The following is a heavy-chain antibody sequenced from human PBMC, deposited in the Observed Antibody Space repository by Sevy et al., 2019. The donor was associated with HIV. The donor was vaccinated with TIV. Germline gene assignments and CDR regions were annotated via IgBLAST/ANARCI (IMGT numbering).Heavy chain of an antibody. Sequence: GGSLRLSCAASGFTFSSFAMHWVRQAPGKGLDWVATMKEDGSEKSYVDSVKGRFTISRDNAKNSLYLQMNSLRVDDTALYYCVREGLGGFSYSLDCWGQGTLVTVSS. CDR2: MKEDGSEK. CDR1: GFTFSSFA. CDR3: VREGLGGFSYSLDC. V-gene: IGHV3-7*01. J-gene: IGHJ4*02. D-gene: IGHD5-18*01.